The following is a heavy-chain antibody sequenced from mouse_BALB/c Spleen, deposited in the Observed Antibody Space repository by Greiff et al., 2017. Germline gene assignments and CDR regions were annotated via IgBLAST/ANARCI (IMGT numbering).Heavy chain of an antibody. J-gene: IGHJ3*01. CDR2: IDPYNGGT. CDR1: GYAFTSYN. D-gene: IGHD2-1*01. Sequence: EVKVVESGPELVKPGASVKVSCKASGYAFTSYNMYWVKQSHGKSLEWIGYIDPYNGGTSYNQKFKGKATLTVDKSSSTAYMHLNSLTSEDSAVYYCASAYGNYLAYWGQGTLVTVSA. V-gene: IGHV1S135*01. CDR3: ASAYGNYLAY.